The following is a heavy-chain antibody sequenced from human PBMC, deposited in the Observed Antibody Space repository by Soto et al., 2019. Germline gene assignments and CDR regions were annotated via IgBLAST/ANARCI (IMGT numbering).Heavy chain of an antibody. CDR3: ARSAYCTNGVCFYYYYGMDV. CDR1: GYTFTSYG. CDR2: ISAYNGNT. Sequence: QVQLVQSGAEVKKPGASVKVSCKASGYTFTSYGISWVRQAPGQGLEWMGWISAYNGNTNYAQKLQGRVTMTTDTSXXTXYXXLRSLRSDDTAVYYCARSAYCTNGVCFYYYYGMDVWGQGTTVTVSS. D-gene: IGHD2-8*01. V-gene: IGHV1-18*01. J-gene: IGHJ6*02.